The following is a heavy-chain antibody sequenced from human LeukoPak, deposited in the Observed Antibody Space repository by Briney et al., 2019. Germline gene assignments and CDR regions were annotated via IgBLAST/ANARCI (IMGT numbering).Heavy chain of an antibody. D-gene: IGHD6-13*01. CDR2: INAYNGNT. Sequence: GGSVRVSCKASGYTFTSYGISWVRQAPGQGLEWMGWINAYNGNTNYAQKLQGRVTMTTDTSTSTAYMELRSLRSDDTAVYYCARWPGYSSSWGDDAFDIWGQGTMVTASS. CDR3: ARWPGYSSSWGDDAFDI. CDR1: GYTFTSYG. V-gene: IGHV1-18*04. J-gene: IGHJ3*02.